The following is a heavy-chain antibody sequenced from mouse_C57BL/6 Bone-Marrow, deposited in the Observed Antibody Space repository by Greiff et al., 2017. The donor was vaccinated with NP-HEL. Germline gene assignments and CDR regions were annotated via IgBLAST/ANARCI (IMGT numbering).Heavy chain of an antibody. CDR3: ARGLRLGFDY. J-gene: IGHJ2*01. D-gene: IGHD2-4*01. V-gene: IGHV1-50*01. CDR2: IDPSDSYT. Sequence: VQLQQPGAELVKPGASVKLSCKASGYTFTSYWMQWVKQRPGQGLEWIGEIDPSDSYTNYNQKFKGKATLTVDTSSSTAYMQLSSLTSEDSAVYYCARGLRLGFDYWGQGTTLTVSS. CDR1: GYTFTSYW.